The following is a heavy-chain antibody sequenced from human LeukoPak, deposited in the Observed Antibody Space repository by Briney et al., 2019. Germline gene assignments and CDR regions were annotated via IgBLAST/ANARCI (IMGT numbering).Heavy chain of an antibody. D-gene: IGHD2-2*02. CDR2: IIPIFGTA. CDR1: GGTFSSYA. J-gene: IGHJ6*03. CDR3: ARVASAYCSSTSCYRDYYYYYMDV. V-gene: IGHV1-69*13. Sequence: GASVKVSCKASGGTFSSYAISWVRQAPGQGLEWMGGIIPIFGTANYAQKFQGRVTITADESTSTAYMELSSLRSEDTAVYYCARVASAYCSSTSCYRDYYYYYMDVWGKGTTVTVSS.